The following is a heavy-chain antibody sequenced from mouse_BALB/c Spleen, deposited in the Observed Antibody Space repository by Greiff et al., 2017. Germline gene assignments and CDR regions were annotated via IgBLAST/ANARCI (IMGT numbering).Heavy chain of an antibody. V-gene: IGHV1S26*01. CDR3: ARIYYYGSSYYYAMDY. D-gene: IGHD1-1*01. CDR2: INPSSGYT. J-gene: IGHJ4*01. Sequence: QVQLKQPGAELVKPGASVKLSCKASGYTFTSYTMHWVKQRPGQGLEWIGYINPSSGYTNYNQKFKDKATLTADKSSSTAYMQLSSLTSEDSAVYYCARIYYYGSSYYYAMDYWGQGTSVTVSS. CDR1: GYTFTSYT.